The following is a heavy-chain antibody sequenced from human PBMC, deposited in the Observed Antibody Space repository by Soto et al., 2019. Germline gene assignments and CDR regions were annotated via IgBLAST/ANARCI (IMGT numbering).Heavy chain of an antibody. D-gene: IGHD6-19*01. V-gene: IGHV4-39*01. J-gene: IGHJ4*02. Sequence: SETLSLTCTVSGVSISSSSYYWGWIRQPPGKGLEWIGSIYYSGSTYYNPSLKSRGTISVDTSKNQFSLKLSSVTAADTAVYYCARQLRVVAGTYYFDYWGQGTLVTVSS. CDR3: ARQLRVVAGTYYFDY. CDR2: IYYSGST. CDR1: GVSISSSSYY.